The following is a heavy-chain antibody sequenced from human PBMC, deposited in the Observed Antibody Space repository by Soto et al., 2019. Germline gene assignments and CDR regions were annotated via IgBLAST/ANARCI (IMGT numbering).Heavy chain of an antibody. D-gene: IGHD3-16*01. CDR3: ARGYALDV. J-gene: IGHJ6*02. CDR2: IRTSGNVI. Sequence: EVQLVESGGGLVQPGGSLRLSCAASGFTFNTYSMNWVRQAPRKGLEWVSHIRTSGNVIYYADSVKGRFTISRDNANNSLDLQMTGLRDEDAAVYYWARGYALDVWGPGTAVTVSS. V-gene: IGHV3-48*02. CDR1: GFTFNTYS.